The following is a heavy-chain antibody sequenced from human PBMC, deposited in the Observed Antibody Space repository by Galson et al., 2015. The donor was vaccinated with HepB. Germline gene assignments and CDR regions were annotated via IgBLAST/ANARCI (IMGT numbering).Heavy chain of an antibody. J-gene: IGHJ5*02. V-gene: IGHV6-1*01. CDR2: TYYRSKWYN. CDR1: GDSVSSNSAT. D-gene: IGHD4/OR15-4a*01. CDR3: ARDEPYGGNPLDL. Sequence: CAISGDSVSSNSATWNWIRQSPSRGLEWLGRTYYRSKWYNDYAVSVKSRITINPDTSKNHFSLQLRSVTAADTAVYYCARDEPYGGNPLDLWGPGLLVTVSS.